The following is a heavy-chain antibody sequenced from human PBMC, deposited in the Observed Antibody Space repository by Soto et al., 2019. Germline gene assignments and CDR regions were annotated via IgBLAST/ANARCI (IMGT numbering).Heavy chain of an antibody. CDR3: ASRPGKYYYDSSGYYFYNWFDP. V-gene: IGHV1-69*13. CDR2: IIPIFGTA. CDR1: GGAFSRYD. J-gene: IGHJ5*02. Sequence: SLKGACKASGGAFSRYDISWWRQAPKQGLEWMGGIIPIFGTANYAQKFQGRVTITADESTSTAYMELSSLRSEDTAVYYCASRPGKYYYDSSGYYFYNWFDPWGQGTLVTVSS. D-gene: IGHD3-22*01.